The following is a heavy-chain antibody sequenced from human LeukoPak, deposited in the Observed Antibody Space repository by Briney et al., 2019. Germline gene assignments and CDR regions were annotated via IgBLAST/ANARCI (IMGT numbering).Heavy chain of an antibody. J-gene: IGHJ6*02. D-gene: IGHD6-13*01. CDR2: ISGSGGST. V-gene: IGHV3-23*01. CDR1: GFTFSSYA. Sequence: PGGSLRLSCAASGFTFSSYAMSWVRQAPGKGLEWVSAISGSGGSTYYADSVKGRFTISRDNSENTLYLQMNSLRAEDTAVYYCAKVVGSWSNYYYYGMDVWGQGTTVTVSS. CDR3: AKVVGSWSNYYYYGMDV.